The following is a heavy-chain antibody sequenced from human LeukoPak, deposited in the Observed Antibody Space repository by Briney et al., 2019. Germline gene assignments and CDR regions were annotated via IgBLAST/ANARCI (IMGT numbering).Heavy chain of an antibody. CDR1: GGSISSGGYS. CDR2: IYHSGST. Sequence: SQTLSLTCAVSGGSISSGGYSWSWVRQPPGEGLEWVGYIYHSGSTYCNPSLQSRVTISLDRSKNQFSLKLSSMTAADTAVYYCASGNTGYDRDSFDIWGQGTMATVSS. V-gene: IGHV4-30-2*01. D-gene: IGHD5-12*01. J-gene: IGHJ3*02. CDR3: ASGNTGYDRDSFDI.